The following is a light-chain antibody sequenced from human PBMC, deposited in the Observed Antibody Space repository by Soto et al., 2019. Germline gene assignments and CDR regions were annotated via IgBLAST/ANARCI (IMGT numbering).Light chain of an antibody. Sequence: EIVLTQSPDTLSLSPGERATLSCRASQNIYINSLAWYQQRPGQAPRLLIYGGSTRATAVPDRFSGSGSGTDFALTISRLEPEDFAVYYCQQYGDPPLTFGPGTKVDL. J-gene: IGKJ3*01. CDR3: QQYGDPPLT. CDR2: GGS. CDR1: QNIYINS. V-gene: IGKV3-20*01.